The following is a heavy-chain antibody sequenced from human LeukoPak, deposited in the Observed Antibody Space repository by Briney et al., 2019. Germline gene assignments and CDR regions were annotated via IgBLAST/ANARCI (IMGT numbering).Heavy chain of an antibody. J-gene: IGHJ4*02. V-gene: IGHV3-30-3*01. CDR2: ISYDGSNK. CDR1: GFTFSSYA. CDR3: ARAHNYFWSGSTLDY. Sequence: PGRSLRLSCAASGFTFSSYAMHWVRQAPGKGLEWVAVISYDGSNKYYADSVKGRFTISRDNSKNTLYLQMNSLRAEDTAVYYCARAHNYFWSGSTLDYWGQGTLVTVSS. D-gene: IGHD3-3*01.